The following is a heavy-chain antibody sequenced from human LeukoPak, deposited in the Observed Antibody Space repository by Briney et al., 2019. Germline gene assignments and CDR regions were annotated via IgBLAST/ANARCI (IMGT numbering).Heavy chain of an antibody. CDR2: IKQDGSEK. J-gene: IGHJ4*02. CDR3: ARVSGTLGYYFDY. Sequence: GGSLRLSCAASGFIFSTYSMHWVRQAPGKGLEWVANIKQDGSEKYYVDSVKGRFTISRDNAKNSLYLQMNSLRAEDTAVYYCARVSGTLGYYFDYWGQGTLVTVSS. CDR1: GFIFSTYS. V-gene: IGHV3-7*01. D-gene: IGHD1-26*01.